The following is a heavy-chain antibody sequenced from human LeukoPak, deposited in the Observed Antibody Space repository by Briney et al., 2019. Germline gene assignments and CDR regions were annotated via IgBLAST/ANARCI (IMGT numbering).Heavy chain of an antibody. D-gene: IGHD3-10*02. J-gene: IGHJ6*02. V-gene: IGHV1-46*01. CDR2: INPSGGST. Sequence: ASVKVSCKASGYTFTDYFIHWVRQAPGQGLEWMGIINPSGGSTSYAQKFQGRVTMTRDTSTSTVYMELSSLRSEDTAVYYCARDLEISLPHYYVFFYYYYYGMDVWGQGTTVTVSS. CDR3: ARDLEISLPHYYVFFYYYYYGMDV. CDR1: GYTFTDYF.